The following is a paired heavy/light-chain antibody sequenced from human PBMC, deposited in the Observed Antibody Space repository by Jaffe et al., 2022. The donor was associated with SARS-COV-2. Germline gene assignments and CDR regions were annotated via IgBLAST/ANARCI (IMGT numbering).Heavy chain of an antibody. D-gene: IGHD6-19*01. CDR3: ARESRVAALDY. CDR2: IWHDGSNQ. V-gene: IGHV3-33*01. CDR1: RFSFSSYV. J-gene: IGHJ4*02. Sequence: QVQLVESGGGVVQPGTSLRISCIASRFSFSSYVMHWVRQAPGKGLEWVAAIWHDGSNQYYADSVKGRFAVSRDNSKNTLYLQMNSLRVEDTAVYYCARESRVAALDYWGQGTLVTVSS.
Light chain of an antibody. CDR2: WAS. J-gene: IGKJ1*01. CDR3: QQYYSTPWT. V-gene: IGKV4-1*01. CDR1: QSVLYSSNNKNF. Sequence: DIVMTQSPDSLAVSLGERATINCKSSQSVLYSSNNKNFLAWYQQKPGQPPKLLIYWASTRESGVPDRFSGSGSGTDFTLTISSLQAEDVAVYYCQQYYSTPWTFGQGTKVEIK.